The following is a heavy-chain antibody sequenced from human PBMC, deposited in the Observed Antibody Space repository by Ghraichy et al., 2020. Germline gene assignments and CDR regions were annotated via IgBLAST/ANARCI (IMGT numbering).Heavy chain of an antibody. CDR3: ASTYPFLEYIGYYYYGMDV. V-gene: IGHV3-21*01. J-gene: IGHJ6*02. D-gene: IGHD3-3*02. Sequence: SVKGRFTISRDNAKNSLYLQMNSLRAEDTAVYYCASTYPFLEYIGYYYYGMDVWGQGTTVTVSS.